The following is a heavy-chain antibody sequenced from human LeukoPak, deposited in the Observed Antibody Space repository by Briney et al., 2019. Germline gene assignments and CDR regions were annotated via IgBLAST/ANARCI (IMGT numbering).Heavy chain of an antibody. CDR3: AKDGDFWSNSKSNNYFDY. Sequence: PGRSLRLSCVASGFTFSTYGMHWIRQAPGKGLEWVAVISLDGYKKYYADSVKGRFTVSRDNSKNTLYRQMNSLGAEDTAVYFCAKDGDFWSNSKSNNYFDYWGQGTLVTVSS. CDR1: GFTFSTYG. D-gene: IGHD3-3*01. V-gene: IGHV3-30*18. J-gene: IGHJ4*02. CDR2: ISLDGYKK.